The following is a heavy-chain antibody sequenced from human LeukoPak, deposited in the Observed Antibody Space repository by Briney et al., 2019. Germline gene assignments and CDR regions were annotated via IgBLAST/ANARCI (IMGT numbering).Heavy chain of an antibody. CDR3: ARGRGRITMVRGVPFDY. CDR2: INHSGST. CDR1: GGSFSGYY. Sequence: SETLSLTCAVYGGSFSGYYWSWIRQPPGKGLEWIGEINHSGSTNYNPSLKSRVTISVDTSKNQFSLKLSSVTAADTAVYYCARGRGRITMVRGVPFDYWGQGTLVTVSS. V-gene: IGHV4-34*01. J-gene: IGHJ4*02. D-gene: IGHD3-10*01.